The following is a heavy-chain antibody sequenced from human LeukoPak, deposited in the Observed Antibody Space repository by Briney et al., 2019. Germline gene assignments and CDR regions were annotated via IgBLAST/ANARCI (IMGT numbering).Heavy chain of an antibody. CDR1: GDSISSGDYS. D-gene: IGHD3-10*01. CDR2: IYHSGST. CDR3: ARDMGSGSFFP. V-gene: IGHV4-30-2*01. Sequence: SETLSLTCAVSGDSISSGDYSWSWIRQPPGKGLEWIGYIYHSGSTYYNPSLKSRVTISVDRSKNQFSLKLNSVTAADTAVYYCARDMGSGSFFPWGQGTLVTVSS. J-gene: IGHJ5*02.